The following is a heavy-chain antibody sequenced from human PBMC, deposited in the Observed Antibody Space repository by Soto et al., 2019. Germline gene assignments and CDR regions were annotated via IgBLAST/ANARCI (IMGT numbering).Heavy chain of an antibody. V-gene: IGHV1-46*01. D-gene: IGHD3-9*01. J-gene: IGHJ4*02. CDR2: INPSDGST. CDR3: ARTGWRYDILTGYNY. Sequence: ASVKVSCKASGYTFTSRYMHWVRQAPGQGLEWMGIINPSDGSTTYAQKFQGRVTMTRDTSTSTAYMELRSLRSDDTAVYYCARTGWRYDILTGYNYWGQGTLVTVPQ. CDR1: GYTFTSRY.